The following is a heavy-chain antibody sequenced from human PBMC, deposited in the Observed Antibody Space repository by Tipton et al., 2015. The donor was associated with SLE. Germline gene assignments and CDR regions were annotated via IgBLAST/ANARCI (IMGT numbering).Heavy chain of an antibody. CDR1: GFTFSSYS. D-gene: IGHD6-19*01. V-gene: IGHV3-21*03. CDR3: ARDHEWLAYDAFYI. J-gene: IGHJ3*02. CDR2: ISSSSSYI. Sequence: SLRLSCAASGFTFSSYSMNWVRQAPGKGLEWVSSISSSSSYIYYADSVKGRFTISRDNAKNSLYLQMNSLRAEDTAVYYCARDHEWLAYDAFYIWGPGTMVTASS.